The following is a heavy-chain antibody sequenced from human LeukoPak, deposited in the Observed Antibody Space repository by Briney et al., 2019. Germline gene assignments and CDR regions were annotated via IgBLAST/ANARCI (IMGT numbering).Heavy chain of an antibody. J-gene: IGHJ4*02. CDR3: AKGSEYYGSGSVDY. Sequence: PGGSLRLSCAASGFTFSSYAMSWVRQAPGKGLEWFSATSGNGGSTYYADSVKGPFTISRDNSKNTLYLEMNSLRAEDRAVDYCAKGSEYYGSGSVDYWGQGTLVTVSS. CDR2: TSGNGGST. D-gene: IGHD3-10*01. CDR1: GFTFSSYA. V-gene: IGHV3-23*01.